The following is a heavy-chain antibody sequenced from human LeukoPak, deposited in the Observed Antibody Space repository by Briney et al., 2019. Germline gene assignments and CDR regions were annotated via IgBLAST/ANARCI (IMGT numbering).Heavy chain of an antibody. D-gene: IGHD5-12*01. CDR2: INHSGST. V-gene: IGHV4-34*01. CDR1: GGSFSGYY. Sequence: PSETLSLTCAVYGGSFSGYYWSWIRQPPGKGLEWIGEINHSGSTNYNPSLKSRVTISVDTSKNQFSLKLSSVTAADTAVYHCARVAYSGYDYRGYFDYWGQGTLVTVSS. CDR3: ARVAYSGYDYRGYFDY. J-gene: IGHJ4*02.